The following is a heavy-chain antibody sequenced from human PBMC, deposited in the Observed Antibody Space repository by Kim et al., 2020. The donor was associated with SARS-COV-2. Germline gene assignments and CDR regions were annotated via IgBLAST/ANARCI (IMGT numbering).Heavy chain of an antibody. CDR3: AGIAVVGWPSNDF. V-gene: IGHV4-39*01. CDR2: IHYSGST. CDR1: GASINSDSHH. J-gene: IGHJ4*02. D-gene: IGHD2-15*01. Sequence: SETLSLTCAVSGASINSDSHHWGWIRQSPGKGMDWIASIHYSGSTSYNPSLRSRVTISLDTSNRQFSLEVTSVTAADTAVYYCAGIAVVGWPSNDFWGQGTQVTVFS.